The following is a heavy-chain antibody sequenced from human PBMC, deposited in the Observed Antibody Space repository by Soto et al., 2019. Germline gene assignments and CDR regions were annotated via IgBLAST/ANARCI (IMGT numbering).Heavy chain of an antibody. Sequence: ASVKVSCKASGYTFTSYAMHWVRQAPGQRLEWMGWINAGNGNTKYSQKFQGRVTITRDTSASTAYMELSSLRSEDTAVYYCATNPLRAAHTAMVELDYWGQGTLVTVS. CDR2: INAGNGNT. CDR1: GYTFTSYA. D-gene: IGHD5-18*01. J-gene: IGHJ4*02. V-gene: IGHV1-3*01. CDR3: ATNPLRAAHTAMVELDY.